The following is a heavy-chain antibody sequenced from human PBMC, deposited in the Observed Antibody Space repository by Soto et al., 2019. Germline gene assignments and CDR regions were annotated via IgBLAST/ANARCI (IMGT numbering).Heavy chain of an antibody. V-gene: IGHV5-51*01. CDR1: VYSFTSYW. CDR3: ARGYYDILTGYPNRMDV. J-gene: IGHJ6*02. CDR2: IYPGDSDT. Sequence: GESLKISCTGSVYSFTSYWLGWLRQMPLKVLEWMGIIYPGDSDTRYSPSFQGQVTISADKSISTAYLQWSSLKASDTAMYYCARGYYDILTGYPNRMDVWGQGITLTTSS. D-gene: IGHD3-9*01.